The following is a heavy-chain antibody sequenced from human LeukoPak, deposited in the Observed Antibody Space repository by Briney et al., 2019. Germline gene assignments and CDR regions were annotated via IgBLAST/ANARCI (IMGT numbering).Heavy chain of an antibody. V-gene: IGHV4-4*07. CDR1: GGSISSHS. D-gene: IGHD5-24*01. CDR3: ARGRSDAFDI. CDR2: IFPSGFT. J-gene: IGHJ3*02. Sequence: SETLSLTCTVSGGSISSHSWSWIRQPAGKGLEWIGRIFPSGFTNYNPSLKTRVTMSEDTSKNHFSLKLSSVTAADTAVYYCARGRSDAFDIWGQGTMVTVSS.